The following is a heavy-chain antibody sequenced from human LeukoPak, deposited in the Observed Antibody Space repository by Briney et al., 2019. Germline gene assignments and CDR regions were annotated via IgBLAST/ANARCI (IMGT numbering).Heavy chain of an antibody. CDR1: GDSVSSNSAA. Sequence: SQTLSLTCAISGDSVSSNSAAWNWIRQSPSRGLEWLGRTYYRSKWSTYYAVSVKSRISINRDTSKNQVSLQLNSVTPEDTAVYYCARSTGPIDYWGQGTLVTVSS. V-gene: IGHV6-1*01. CDR2: TYYRSKWST. J-gene: IGHJ4*02. D-gene: IGHD1-1*01. CDR3: ARSTGPIDY.